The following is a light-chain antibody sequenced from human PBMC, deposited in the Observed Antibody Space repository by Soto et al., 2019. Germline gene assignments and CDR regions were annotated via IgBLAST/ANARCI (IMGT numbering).Light chain of an antibody. Sequence: QSVLTQPASVSGSPGQSISISCAGTSSDVGNYKYVSWYQQHPGKAPKLMIYEVSNRPSGVSNRFSGSKSGNTASLTISGIQAEDETDYYCLPYTRSGTYVFGEGTKVTVL. CDR2: EVS. V-gene: IGLV2-14*01. J-gene: IGLJ1*01. CDR3: LPYTRSGTYV. CDR1: SSDVGNYKY.